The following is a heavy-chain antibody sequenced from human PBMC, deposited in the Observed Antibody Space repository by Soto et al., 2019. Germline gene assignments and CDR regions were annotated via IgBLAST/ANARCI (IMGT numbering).Heavy chain of an antibody. CDR1: GYTLTELS. CDR3: ATAPGYSYPLGY. J-gene: IGHJ4*02. Sequence: ASVKVSCKVSGYTLTELSMHWVRQAPGKGLEWMGGFDPEDGETIYAQKFQGRVTMTEDTSTDTAYMELSSLRSEDTAVYYCATAPGYSYPLGYWGQGTLVTVSS. V-gene: IGHV1-24*01. CDR2: FDPEDGET. D-gene: IGHD5-18*01.